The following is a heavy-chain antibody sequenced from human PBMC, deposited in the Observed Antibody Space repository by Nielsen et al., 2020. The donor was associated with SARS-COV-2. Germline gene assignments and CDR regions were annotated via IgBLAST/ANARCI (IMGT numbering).Heavy chain of an antibody. CDR3: ARSPLLHGDPLGYGMDV. V-gene: IGHV4-31*03. D-gene: IGHD4-17*01. J-gene: IGHJ6*02. CDR1: GDSLSSGAYY. CDR2: ISASGSP. Sequence: SETLSLTCTVSGDSLSSGAYYWNWIRQRPGKRLEWIGYISASGSPYYNPSLSSRLTLSVDTSKTQFSLTVPSVTAADTAVYYCARSPLLHGDPLGYGMDVWGQGTTVTVSS.